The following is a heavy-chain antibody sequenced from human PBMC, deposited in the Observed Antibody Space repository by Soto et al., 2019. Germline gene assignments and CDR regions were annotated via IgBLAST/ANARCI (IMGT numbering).Heavy chain of an antibody. D-gene: IGHD5-18*01. CDR1: GFTFSSYS. V-gene: IGHV3-74*01. CDR2: INSGGSST. Sequence: PGGSLSLSCASPGFTFSSYSMYWLRQAPGKGLVWVSRINSGGSSTSYADSVKGRFTISRDNAKNTLYLQMNSLRAEDTAVYYCARESYGDFDYWGQGTLVTVS. J-gene: IGHJ4*02. CDR3: ARESYGDFDY.